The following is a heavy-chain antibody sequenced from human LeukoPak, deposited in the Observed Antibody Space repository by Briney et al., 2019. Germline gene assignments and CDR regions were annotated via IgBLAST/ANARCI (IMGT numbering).Heavy chain of an antibody. D-gene: IGHD3-10*01. CDR3: GRPYGSGNYYNLGLDY. Sequence: SLKVSCKASGGTFSDYAFIWVRQAPGQGLEVMGRIFPAFGSVTYAQKFHDRVTISADESTSTVFVEVNSLRFENTAIYYCGRPYGSGNYYNLGLDYWGQGTPVTVSS. CDR1: GGTFSDYA. V-gene: IGHV1-69*13. CDR2: IFPAFGSV. J-gene: IGHJ4*02.